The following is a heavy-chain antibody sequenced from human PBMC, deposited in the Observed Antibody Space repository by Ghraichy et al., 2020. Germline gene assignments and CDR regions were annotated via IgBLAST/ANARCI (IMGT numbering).Heavy chain of an antibody. V-gene: IGHV3-23*01. Sequence: GGSLRLSCAASGFTFTSYFMTWVRQAPGKGLEWVSSISGNGQTTYYGDSVMGRFTVSRDNSKNTLDLQMSSLRAEDTAVYYCARVRPLSSGWGGSFDYWGQGTLVPVSS. CDR2: ISGNGQTT. J-gene: IGHJ4*02. D-gene: IGHD6-19*01. CDR3: ARVRPLSSGWGGSFDY. CDR1: GFTFTSYF.